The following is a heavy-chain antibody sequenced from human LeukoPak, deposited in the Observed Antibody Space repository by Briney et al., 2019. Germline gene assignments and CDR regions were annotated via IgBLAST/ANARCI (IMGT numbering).Heavy chain of an antibody. CDR1: GGTFSSYA. Sequence: SVKVSCKASGGTFSSYAISWVRQAPGQGLEWMGGIIPIFGTANYAQKFQGRVTITADESTSTAYMELSSLRSEDTAVYYCARGEDYYGSGSYYNSFDYWGQGTLSPSPQ. CDR3: ARGEDYYGSGSYYNSFDY. CDR2: IIPIFGTA. J-gene: IGHJ4*02. V-gene: IGHV1-69*01. D-gene: IGHD3-10*01.